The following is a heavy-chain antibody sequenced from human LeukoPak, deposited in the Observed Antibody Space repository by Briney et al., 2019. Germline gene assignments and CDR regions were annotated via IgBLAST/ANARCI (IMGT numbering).Heavy chain of an antibody. D-gene: IGHD3-22*01. CDR1: GFTFSSYD. Sequence: GGSLRLSCAASGFTFSSYDMHWVRQAPGKGLEWVAVIWYDGSNKYYADSVKGRFTISRDNSKNTLYLQMNSLRAEDTAVYYCARGRGYDSGTYNYAFSDYWGQETLVTVSS. J-gene: IGHJ4*02. V-gene: IGHV3-33*01. CDR3: ARGRGYDSGTYNYAFSDY. CDR2: IWYDGSNK.